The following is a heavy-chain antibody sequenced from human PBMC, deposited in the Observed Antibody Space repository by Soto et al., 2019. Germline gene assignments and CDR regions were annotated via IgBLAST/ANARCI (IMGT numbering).Heavy chain of an antibody. J-gene: IGHJ6*02. CDR3: ARGQEGIVATISRYYYYGMDV. CDR2: IYYSGST. Sequence: SETLSLTCTVSGGSVSSGSYYWSWIRQPPGKGLEWIGYIYYSGSTNYNPSLKSRVTISVDTSKNQFSLKLSSVTAADTAVYYCARGQEGIVATISRYYYYGMDVWGQGTTVTVSS. D-gene: IGHD5-12*01. V-gene: IGHV4-61*01. CDR1: GGSVSSGSYY.